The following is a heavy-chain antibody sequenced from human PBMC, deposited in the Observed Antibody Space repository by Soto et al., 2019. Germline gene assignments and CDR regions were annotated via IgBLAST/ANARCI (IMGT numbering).Heavy chain of an antibody. Sequence: GGSLRLSCAASGFTFSTYAMTWVRQAPGKGLEWVSGISGSGGSTYYAESAKGRFTISRDNSKNTMYLQMNSLRAEDTAVYYCAKIHLSDIYCFDSWGQGTLVTVSS. D-gene: IGHD3-16*02. CDR1: GFTFSTYA. J-gene: IGHJ4*02. CDR3: AKIHLSDIYCFDS. V-gene: IGHV3-23*01. CDR2: ISGSGGST.